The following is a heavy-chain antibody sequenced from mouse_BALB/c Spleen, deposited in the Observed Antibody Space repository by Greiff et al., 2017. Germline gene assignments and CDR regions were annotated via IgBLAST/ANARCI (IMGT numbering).Heavy chain of an antibody. CDR3: TNFYYGDDGYAMDY. J-gene: IGHJ4*01. Sequence: QVQLQQSGAELVKPGASVKLSCKASGYTFTSYYMYWVKQRPGQGLEWIGEINPSNGGTNFNEKFKSKATLTVDKSSSTAYMQLSSLTSEDSAVYYCTNFYYGDDGYAMDYWGQGTSVTVSS. V-gene: IGHV1S81*02. D-gene: IGHD2-2*01. CDR1: GYTFTSYY. CDR2: INPSNGGT.